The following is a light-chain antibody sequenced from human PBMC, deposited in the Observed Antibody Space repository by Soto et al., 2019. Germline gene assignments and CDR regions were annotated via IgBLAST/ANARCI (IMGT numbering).Light chain of an antibody. Sequence: EIVLTQSPATLSLSPGERATLSCRASQSVSSNLAWYQQKPGQAPRLLIYGASTRATGIPARFSGSGSGTDFTLTISSLQPEDFATYYCQQHYTYTWTFGQGTKVDI. J-gene: IGKJ1*01. CDR3: QQHYTYTWT. V-gene: IGKV3-15*01. CDR1: QSVSSN. CDR2: GAS.